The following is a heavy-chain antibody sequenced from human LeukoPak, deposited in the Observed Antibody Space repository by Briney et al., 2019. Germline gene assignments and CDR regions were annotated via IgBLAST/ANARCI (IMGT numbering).Heavy chain of an antibody. D-gene: IGHD5-18*01. CDR1: GYSFSIYW. CDR3: ARQRYSYYNDY. CDR2: IDPSDSYT. Sequence: GESLKISRKTSGYSFSIYWITWVRQMPGKGLEWMGRIDPSDSYTNYSPSFQGHVTISTDKSTSTAYLQWSSLKASDTAMYYCARQRYSYYNDYWGQGTLVTVSS. V-gene: IGHV5-10-1*01. J-gene: IGHJ4*02.